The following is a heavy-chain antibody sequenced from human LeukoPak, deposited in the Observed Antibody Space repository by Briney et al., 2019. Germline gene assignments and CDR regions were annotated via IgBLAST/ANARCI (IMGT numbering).Heavy chain of an antibody. J-gene: IGHJ6*02. CDR3: ARSKPPAVKDYYGLDV. V-gene: IGHV3-66*01. D-gene: IGHD6-13*01. CDR1: GFTVSTNY. CDR2: IYSGGST. Sequence: PGGSLILSCAASGFTVSTNYMNWVRQAPGRGLEWVSVIYSGGSTYYVDSVKGRFTISRDNSKNTLHLLVNSLRAEDTAVYFCARSKPPAVKDYYGLDVWGQGTTVTVSS.